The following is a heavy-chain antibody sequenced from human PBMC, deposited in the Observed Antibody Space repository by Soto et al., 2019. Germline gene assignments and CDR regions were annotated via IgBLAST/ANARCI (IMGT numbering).Heavy chain of an antibody. Sequence: QVQLVQSGAEVKKPGASVKLSCKASGYTFTSYYIHWVRQAPGQGLEWMAIINPNGGSTNYAQKFQGRVTVTRDTSTSTVYMELPSLRSEDTAVYYCARNLATGDYWVQGTLVTVSS. V-gene: IGHV1-46*01. CDR1: GYTFTSYY. CDR2: INPNGGST. J-gene: IGHJ4*02. CDR3: ARNLATGDY. D-gene: IGHD1-1*01.